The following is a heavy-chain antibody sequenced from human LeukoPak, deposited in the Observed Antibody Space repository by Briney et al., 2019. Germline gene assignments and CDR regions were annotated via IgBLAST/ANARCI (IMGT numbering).Heavy chain of an antibody. V-gene: IGHV3-13*01. J-gene: IGHJ6*02. CDR1: GLSFSTYD. D-gene: IGHD6-6*01. Sequence: GGSLRLSCVASGLSFSTYDMYWVRQAAGRGLEWVSAPGTNGDSYYLGSVKGRFTISRDDGKNSLYLQMNSLGVEDTAVYYCTRELRGIASHYHGMDVWGQGTTVTVSS. CDR2: PGTNGDS. CDR3: TRELRGIASHYHGMDV.